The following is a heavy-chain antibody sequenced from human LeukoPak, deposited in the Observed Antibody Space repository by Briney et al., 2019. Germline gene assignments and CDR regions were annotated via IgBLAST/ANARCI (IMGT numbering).Heavy chain of an antibody. CDR1: GFTFSSYA. V-gene: IGHV3-23*01. Sequence: GGSLRLSCAASGFTFSSYAMSWVRQAPGKGLEWVSAISGSGGSTYYADSVKGRFTISRDNSKNTLYLQMNSLRAEDTAVYYCAKRGSCSSTSCYGPYWGQGTLVTVSS. D-gene: IGHD2-2*01. J-gene: IGHJ4*02. CDR2: ISGSGGST. CDR3: AKRGSCSSTSCYGPY.